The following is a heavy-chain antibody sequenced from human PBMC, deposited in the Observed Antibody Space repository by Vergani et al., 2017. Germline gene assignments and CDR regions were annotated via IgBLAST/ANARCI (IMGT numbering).Heavy chain of an antibody. J-gene: IGHJ5*02. D-gene: IGHD3-10*01. Sequence: LSLPFPFSFFSLLLSSFLFLLPPPGKGLDCLGSIYYIGIPNSHPSLKSRFTISVDTSQNQFSLKLSSVTAADTAVYYCARVLWFGEEGSGSGNWFDPWGQGTLVTVSS. CDR1: FFSLLLSS. CDR2: IYYIGIP. CDR3: ARVLWFGEEGSGSGNWFDP. V-gene: IGHV4-59*01.